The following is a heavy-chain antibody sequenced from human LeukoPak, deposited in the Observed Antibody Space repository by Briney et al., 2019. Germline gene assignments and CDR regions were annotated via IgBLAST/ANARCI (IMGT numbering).Heavy chain of an antibody. D-gene: IGHD3-10*01. Sequence: ASVKVSCKASGYTFTSYYMHWVRQAPGQGLEWMGIINPSGGSTSYAQKFQGRVTMTRDTSTSTVYMGLSSLRSEDTAVYYCARDPRVVRGVPTSHFDYWGQGTLVTVSS. CDR2: INPSGGST. V-gene: IGHV1-46*01. J-gene: IGHJ4*02. CDR1: GYTFTSYY. CDR3: ARDPRVVRGVPTSHFDY.